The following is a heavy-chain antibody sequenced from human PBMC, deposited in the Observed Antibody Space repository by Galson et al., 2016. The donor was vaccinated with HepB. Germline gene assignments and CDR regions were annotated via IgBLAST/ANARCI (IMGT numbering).Heavy chain of an antibody. V-gene: IGHV3-30-3*01. Sequence: SLRLSCAASEFTFNNRPLHWVRQAPGKGLEWVAVLSHDGVTKFYADSVRARFTISRDKSKTTVYLQMDGLSAEDTAVYYCAREWELGGYFDYWGQGTLVTVSS. D-gene: IGHD1-26*01. CDR2: LSHDGVTK. J-gene: IGHJ4*02. CDR1: EFTFNNRP. CDR3: AREWELGGYFDY.